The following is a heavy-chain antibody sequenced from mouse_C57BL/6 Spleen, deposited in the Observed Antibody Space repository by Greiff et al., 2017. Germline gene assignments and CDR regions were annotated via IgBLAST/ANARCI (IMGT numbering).Heavy chain of an antibody. CDR2: INPNNGGT. V-gene: IGHV1-22*01. CDR1: GYTFTDYN. Sequence: EVKLVESGPELVKPGASVKMSCKASGYTFTDYNMHWVKQSHGKSLEWIGYINPNNGGTSYNQKFKGKATLTVNKSSSTAYMELRSLTSEDSAVYYCARSGVGITTVVYWYFDVWGTGTTVTVSS. D-gene: IGHD1-1*01. CDR3: ARSGVGITTVVYWYFDV. J-gene: IGHJ1*03.